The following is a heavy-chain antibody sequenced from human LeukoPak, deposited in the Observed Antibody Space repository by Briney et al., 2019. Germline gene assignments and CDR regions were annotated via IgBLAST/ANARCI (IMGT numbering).Heavy chain of an antibody. D-gene: IGHD3-22*01. V-gene: IGHV3-21*01. CDR3: AKTRDQRYYDSSGYLDY. Sequence: GVSLRLSCAASGFTFSSYSMNWVRQAPGKGLEWVSSISSSSSYIYYADSVKGRFTISRDNAKNSLYLQMNSLRAEDTAVYYCAKTRDQRYYDSSGYLDYWGQGTLVTVSS. CDR2: ISSSSSYI. J-gene: IGHJ4*02. CDR1: GFTFSSYS.